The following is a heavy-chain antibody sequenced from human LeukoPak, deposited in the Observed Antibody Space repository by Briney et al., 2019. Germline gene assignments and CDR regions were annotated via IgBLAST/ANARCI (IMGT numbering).Heavy chain of an antibody. CDR3: ASGNWNDRAFDI. Sequence: PGGSLRLSCAASGLTFSGYWMSWVRQAPGKGLEWVANIKPGGSERYYVDSVKGRFTVSRDNAKNSLYLQMNSLRAGDTAIYYCASGNWNDRAFDIWGPGTMVTVSP. J-gene: IGHJ3*02. CDR2: IKPGGSER. CDR1: GLTFSGYW. V-gene: IGHV3-7*01. D-gene: IGHD1-20*01.